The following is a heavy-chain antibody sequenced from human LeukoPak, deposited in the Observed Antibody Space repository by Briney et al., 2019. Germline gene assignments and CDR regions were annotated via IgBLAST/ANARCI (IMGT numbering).Heavy chain of an antibody. D-gene: IGHD2-15*01. CDR1: GGSISSSNW. CDR3: AGAIVVVVAATRYNFFDP. J-gene: IGHJ5*02. V-gene: IGHV4-4*02. Sequence: SETLSLTCAVSGGSISSSNWWSWVRQPPGKGLEWIGEIYHSGSTNYNPSLKSRVTISVDKSKNQFSLKLSSVTAADTAVYYCAGAIVVVVAATRYNFFDPWGQGTLVTVSS. CDR2: IYHSGST.